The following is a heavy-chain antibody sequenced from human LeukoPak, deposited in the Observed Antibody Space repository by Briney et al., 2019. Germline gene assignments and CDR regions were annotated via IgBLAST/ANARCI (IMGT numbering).Heavy chain of an antibody. J-gene: IGHJ4*02. V-gene: IGHV4-4*02. Sequence: KSSVTLSLTCGVSGGSVSSTNWWTWIRQPPGKGLEWIGEVHLDGRTNFNPSLKSRLTMSVDLSENHVSLKLTSVTAADTAVYYCAREGGFYRPLDYSGQGTLVTVSS. CDR2: VHLDGRT. D-gene: IGHD6-25*01. CDR1: GGSVSSTNW. CDR3: AREGGFYRPLDY.